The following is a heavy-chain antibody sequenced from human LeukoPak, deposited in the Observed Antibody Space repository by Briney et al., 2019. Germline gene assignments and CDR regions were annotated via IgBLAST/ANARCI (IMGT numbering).Heavy chain of an antibody. CDR1: GYSFISYH. CDR2: VNPSGGST. Sequence: ASVKVSCKASGYSFISYHIHWVRQAPGQGLERMGLVNPSGGSTIYAQKFQGRVTMTRDTSTNTGQMELSSLRSEDTAMYYCASFRGGDFDYWGQGTLVTVSS. J-gene: IGHJ4*02. CDR3: ASFRGGDFDY. D-gene: IGHD5-12*01. V-gene: IGHV1-46*01.